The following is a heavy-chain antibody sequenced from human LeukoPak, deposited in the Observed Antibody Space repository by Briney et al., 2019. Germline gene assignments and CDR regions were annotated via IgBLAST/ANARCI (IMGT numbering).Heavy chain of an antibody. Sequence: GGSLRLSCAASGFTFSSYAMSWVRQAPGKGLEWVSAISGSGGSTYYADSVKGRFTISRDNSKNTLYLQMNSLRAEDTAVYYCVKDLLGDYYDSSGSFWGQGTLVTVSS. CDR1: GFTFSSYA. D-gene: IGHD3-22*01. CDR2: ISGSGGST. CDR3: VKDLLGDYYDSSGSF. V-gene: IGHV3-23*01. J-gene: IGHJ4*02.